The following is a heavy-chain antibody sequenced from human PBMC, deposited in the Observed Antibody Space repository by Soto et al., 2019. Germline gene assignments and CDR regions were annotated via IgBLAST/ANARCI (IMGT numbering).Heavy chain of an antibody. CDR2: IKQDGSEK. CDR3: VGGYYFGDY. J-gene: IGHJ4*02. CDR1: GFTFSSYW. Sequence: LSLSCAASGFTFSSYWMSWVRQAPGKGLEWVANIKQDGSEKYYADSVKGRFTISRDNSKNTLYLQMNSLRAEDTAVYYCVGGYYFGDYWGQGTLVTVSS. D-gene: IGHD3-22*01. V-gene: IGHV3-7*01.